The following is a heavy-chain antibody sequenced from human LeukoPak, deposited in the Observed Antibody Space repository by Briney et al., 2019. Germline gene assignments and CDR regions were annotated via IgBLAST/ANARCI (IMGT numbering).Heavy chain of an antibody. Sequence: GGSLRLSCAASGFTFSSYWMSWVRQAPGKGLEWVANTKQDGSEKYYVDPVKGRFTISRDNAKNSLYLQMNSLRAEDTAVYYCAREGDYYDSSGYQLFFDYWGQGTLVTVSS. CDR1: GFTFSSYW. D-gene: IGHD3-22*01. J-gene: IGHJ4*02. V-gene: IGHV3-7*01. CDR2: TKQDGSEK. CDR3: AREGDYYDSSGYQLFFDY.